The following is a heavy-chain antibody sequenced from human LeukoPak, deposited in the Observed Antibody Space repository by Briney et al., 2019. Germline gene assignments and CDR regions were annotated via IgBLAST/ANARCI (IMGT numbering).Heavy chain of an antibody. Sequence: SVKVSCKASGGTFSSYAISWVRQAPGQGLEWMGGIIPIFGTSNYAQKFQGKVTITADESTSTAYMELSSLRSEDTAVYYCARGYSYGYCSSTSCQFFDYWGQGTLVTVSS. D-gene: IGHD2-2*01. V-gene: IGHV1-69*13. CDR2: IIPIFGTS. CDR1: GGTFSSYA. CDR3: ARGYSYGYCSSTSCQFFDY. J-gene: IGHJ4*02.